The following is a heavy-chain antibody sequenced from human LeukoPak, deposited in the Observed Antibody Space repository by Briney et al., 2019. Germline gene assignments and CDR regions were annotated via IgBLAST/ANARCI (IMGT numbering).Heavy chain of an antibody. V-gene: IGHV4-59*01. Sequence: SETLSLTCTVSGGSISSYYWSWLRQPPGKGLEWIGYIYYSGSTNYNPSLKRPVTISVDTSKNQFSLKLSSVTAADTAVYYCARGESDSSGYYHPPPDYWGQGTLVTVSS. CDR3: ARGESDSSGYYHPPPDY. D-gene: IGHD3-22*01. CDR2: IYYSGST. J-gene: IGHJ4*02. CDR1: GGSISSYY.